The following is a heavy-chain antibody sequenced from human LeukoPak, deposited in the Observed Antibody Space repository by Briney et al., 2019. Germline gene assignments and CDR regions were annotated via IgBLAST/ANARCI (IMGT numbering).Heavy chain of an antibody. J-gene: IGHJ4*02. CDR2: IRSKANSYAT. CDR1: GFTFSGSA. CDR3: TRWIAARPFDY. V-gene: IGHV3-73*01. D-gene: IGHD6-6*01. Sequence: GGSLRLSCAASGFTFSGSAMHWVRQASGEGLEWVGRIRSKANSYATAYAASVKGRFTISRDDSKNTAYLQMNSLKTEDTAVYYCTRWIAARPFDYWGQGTLVTVSS.